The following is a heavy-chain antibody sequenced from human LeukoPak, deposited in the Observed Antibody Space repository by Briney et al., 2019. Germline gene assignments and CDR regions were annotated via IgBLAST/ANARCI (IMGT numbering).Heavy chain of an antibody. V-gene: IGHV3-30*04. CDR1: GFTFSNYA. Sequence: GGSLRLSCAASGFTFSNYAMHWVRQAPGKGLGWVAVISYDANDKYYADSVKGRFTISRDNSKNTLYLQMNNLRAEDTAVYYCARDVSVVVLSSTPTQIDYWGQGTLVIVSS. CDR2: ISYDANDK. J-gene: IGHJ4*02. CDR3: ARDVSVVVLSSTPTQIDY. D-gene: IGHD3-22*01.